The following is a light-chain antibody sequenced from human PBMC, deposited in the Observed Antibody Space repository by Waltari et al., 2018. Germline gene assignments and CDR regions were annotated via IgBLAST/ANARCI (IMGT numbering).Light chain of an antibody. CDR3: QQSFTAPMYT. CDR2: AAS. CDR1: QNINTN. J-gene: IGKJ2*01. V-gene: IGKV1-39*01. Sequence: DIQMTQSPSSLAASVGDRVTITCRASQNINTNLNWYQQKPGKAPKVLIYAASTLKSGVPSRFSGSGSGTDFTLTISSLKPEDFAVYYCQQSFTAPMYTFGQGTKLEV.